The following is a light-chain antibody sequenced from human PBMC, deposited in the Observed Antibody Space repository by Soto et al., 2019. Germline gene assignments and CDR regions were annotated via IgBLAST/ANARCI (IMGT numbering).Light chain of an antibody. Sequence: EIVLTQSPGTLSLSPGERAILSCRASQSVSSSYLAWYQQKPGQAPRLLIYGSSTRATGIPDRFSGSGSGTDFTLTISRLEPEDFAVYYCQQVDISPLFGPGTTVVIK. CDR1: QSVSSSY. CDR2: GSS. CDR3: QQVDISPL. J-gene: IGKJ3*01. V-gene: IGKV3-20*01.